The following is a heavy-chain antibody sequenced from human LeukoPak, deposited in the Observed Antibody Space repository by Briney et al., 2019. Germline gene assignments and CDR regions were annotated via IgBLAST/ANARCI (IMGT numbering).Heavy chain of an antibody. CDR2: ISGSGGST. J-gene: IGHJ5*02. CDR1: GFTFSSYG. D-gene: IGHD3-16*02. V-gene: IGHV3-23*01. CDR3: AKDLKNRRSMITFGGVIVNP. Sequence: GGSLRLSCTASGFTFSSYGMHWVRQAPGKGLEWVSAISGSGGSTYYADSVKGRFTISRDNSKNTLYLQMNSLRAEDTAVYYCAKDLKNRRSMITFGGVIVNPWGQGTLVTVSS.